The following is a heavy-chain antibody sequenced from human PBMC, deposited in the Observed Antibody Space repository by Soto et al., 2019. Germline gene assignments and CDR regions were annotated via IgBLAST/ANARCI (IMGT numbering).Heavy chain of an antibody. D-gene: IGHD1-26*01. V-gene: IGHV3-53*01. CDR1: GFIFSTNY. Sequence: XESLSLSCAASGFIFSTNYMSRVRQAPGKGLEWVSLIYNDGTTYYADYVKGRFTISRDNSKNTLYLQMNSLRAEDTAVYYCARDSSGRDGYYGMDVWGQGTTVTVSS. CDR3: ARDSSGRDGYYGMDV. J-gene: IGHJ6*02. CDR2: IYNDGTT.